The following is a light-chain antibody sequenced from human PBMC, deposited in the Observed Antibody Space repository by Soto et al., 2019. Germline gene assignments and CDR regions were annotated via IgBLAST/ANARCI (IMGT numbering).Light chain of an antibody. CDR3: QNYNSAPFT. CDR1: QGIANN. Sequence: DIPMTQSPSSLSASVGDRVTITCRASQGIANNLAWYQQKPGKVPKLLIYAASVLQPGVPSRFSGSGSGTYFTRTISSLQPEDVATYYCQNYNSAPFTFGGGTKVEIK. V-gene: IGKV1-27*01. CDR2: AAS. J-gene: IGKJ4*01.